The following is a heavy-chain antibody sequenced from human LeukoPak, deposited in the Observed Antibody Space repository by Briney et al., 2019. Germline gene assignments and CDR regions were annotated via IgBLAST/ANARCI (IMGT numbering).Heavy chain of an antibody. CDR2: ISSSSSYT. Sequence: GGSLRLSCAASGFTFSDYYVSWIRQAPGKGLEWVSYISSSSSYTNYADSVKGRFTISRDNAKNSLYLQMNSLRAEDTAVYYCARDPCSSTSCYGGSYYFDYWGQGTLVTVSS. D-gene: IGHD2-2*01. J-gene: IGHJ4*02. V-gene: IGHV3-11*06. CDR3: ARDPCSSTSCYGGSYYFDY. CDR1: GFTFSDYY.